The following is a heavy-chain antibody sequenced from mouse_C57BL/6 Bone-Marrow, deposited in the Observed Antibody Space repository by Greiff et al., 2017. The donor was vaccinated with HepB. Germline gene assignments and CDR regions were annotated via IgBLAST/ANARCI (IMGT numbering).Heavy chain of an antibody. J-gene: IGHJ1*03. Sequence: VKLMESGPELVKPGASVKISCKASGYAFSSSWMNWVKQRPGKGLEWIGRIYPGDGDTNYNGKFKGKATLTADKSSSTAYMQLSSLTSEDSAVYFCARYHYYGSSYGYFDVWGTGTTVTVSS. D-gene: IGHD1-1*01. V-gene: IGHV1-82*01. CDR2: IYPGDGDT. CDR3: ARYHYYGSSYGYFDV. CDR1: GYAFSSSW.